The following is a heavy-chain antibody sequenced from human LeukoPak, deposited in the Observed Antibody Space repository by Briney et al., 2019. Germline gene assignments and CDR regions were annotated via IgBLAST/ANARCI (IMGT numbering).Heavy chain of an antibody. CDR3: AKEGESDTAMVLNYFDY. J-gene: IGHJ4*02. CDR2: ISGSGGST. D-gene: IGHD5-18*01. V-gene: IGHV3-23*01. CDR1: GFTFSSYA. Sequence: QTGGSLRLSCAASGFTFSSYAMSWVRQAPGKGLEWVSAISGSGGSTYYADSVKGRFTISRDNSKNTLYLQMNSLRAEDTAVYYCAKEGESDTAMVLNYFDYWGQGTLVTVSS.